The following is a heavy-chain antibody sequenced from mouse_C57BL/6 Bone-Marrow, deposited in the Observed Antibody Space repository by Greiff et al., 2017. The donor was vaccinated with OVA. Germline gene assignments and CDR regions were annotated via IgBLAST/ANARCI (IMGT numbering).Heavy chain of an antibody. CDR2: IYPRSGNT. CDR1: GYTFTSYG. Sequence: QVQLKQSGAELARPGASVKLSCKASGYTFTSYGISWVKQRTGQGLEWIGEIYPRSGNTYYNEKFKGKATLTADKSSSTAYMELRSLTSEDSAVYFCARYGGLRGNYFDYWGQGTTLTVSS. CDR3: ARYGGLRGNYFDY. V-gene: IGHV1-81*01. J-gene: IGHJ2*01. D-gene: IGHD2-4*01.